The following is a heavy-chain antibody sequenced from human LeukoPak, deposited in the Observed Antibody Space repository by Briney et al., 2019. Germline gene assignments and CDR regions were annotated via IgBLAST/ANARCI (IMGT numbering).Heavy chain of an antibody. CDR1: GYTFTGYY. D-gene: IGHD3-16*01. Sequence: ASVMVSCKASGYTFTGYYMHWVRQAPGQGLEWMGWINPNSGGTNYAQKFQGRVTMTRDTSISTAYMELSRLRSDDTAVYYCARGQSSLGSPYYFDYWGQGTLVTVSS. CDR2: INPNSGGT. CDR3: ARGQSSLGSPYYFDY. J-gene: IGHJ4*02. V-gene: IGHV1-2*02.